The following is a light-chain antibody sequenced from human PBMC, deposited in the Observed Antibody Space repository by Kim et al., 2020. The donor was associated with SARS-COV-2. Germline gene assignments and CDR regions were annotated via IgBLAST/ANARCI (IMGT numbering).Light chain of an antibody. CDR3: CSYAGTFTSL. Sequence: GQSVPISCTGTSSDVGSYNYVSWYQQHPGKAPKVMIYDISKRPSGVPDRFSGSKSGNTASLTISGLQADDEADYYCCSYAGTFTSLFGGGTKVTVL. CDR2: DIS. CDR1: SSDVGSYNY. J-gene: IGLJ2*01. V-gene: IGLV2-11*03.